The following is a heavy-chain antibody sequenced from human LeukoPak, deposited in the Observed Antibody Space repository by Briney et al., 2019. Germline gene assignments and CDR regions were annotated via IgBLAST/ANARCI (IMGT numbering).Heavy chain of an antibody. V-gene: IGHV4-39*01. D-gene: IGHD5-18*01. CDR2: GSYSGST. Sequence: PSETLSLTCTVSGGSISSSSYYWSWIRQPPGKGLEWIGGGSYSGSTYYNPSLKSRVTVSVDTSKNQFSLKLSSVTAADTAVYYCARWGYSYGIDYWGQGTLVTVSS. CDR1: GGSISSSSYY. CDR3: ARWGYSYGIDY. J-gene: IGHJ4*02.